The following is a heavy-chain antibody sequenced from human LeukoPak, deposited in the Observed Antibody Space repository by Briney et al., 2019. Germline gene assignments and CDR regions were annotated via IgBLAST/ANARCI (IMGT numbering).Heavy chain of an antibody. J-gene: IGHJ4*02. V-gene: IGHV5-51*01. Sequence: GESLKISCQGSGYSFTDYWIGWVRQMPGKGLEWMGIIYPGDSDTRYSPSFQGQVTISADKSISTAYLQWSSLKASDTAMYYCARLDGDCSSTSCYPNDYWGQGTLVTVSS. CDR3: ARLDGDCSSTSCYPNDY. CDR1: GYSFTDYW. D-gene: IGHD2-2*01. CDR2: IYPGDSDT.